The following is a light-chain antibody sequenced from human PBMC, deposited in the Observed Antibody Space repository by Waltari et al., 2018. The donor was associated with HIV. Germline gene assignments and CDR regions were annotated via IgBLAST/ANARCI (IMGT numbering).Light chain of an antibody. J-gene: IGLJ3*02. Sequence: QAGLTQPPSVSKDLRQTATLTCTGNSNNVGNQGAAWLQQHQVHPPKLLSYRNYNRPSGISERFSASRSGNTASLTITGLQPGDEADYYCSAWDSSLGAWVFGGGTKLTVL. CDR2: RNY. CDR3: SAWDSSLGAWV. V-gene: IGLV10-54*04. CDR1: SNNVGNQG.